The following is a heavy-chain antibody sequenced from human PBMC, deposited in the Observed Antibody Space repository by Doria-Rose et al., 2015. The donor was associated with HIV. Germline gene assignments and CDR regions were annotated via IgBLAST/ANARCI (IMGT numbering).Heavy chain of an antibody. CDR3: ARIKSSRWYHKYYLDF. CDR2: IFSDDER. CDR1: GVSLSSPGMG. Sequence: QESGPVLVKPTETLTLTCTVSGVSLSSPGMGVSWIRQPPGKALEWLANIFSDDERSYETSLKSRPTISRGTSKSQVVLTMTDMDPVDTATYYCARIKSSRWYHKYYLDFWGQGTLVIVSA. J-gene: IGHJ4*02. D-gene: IGHD6-13*01. V-gene: IGHV2-26*01.